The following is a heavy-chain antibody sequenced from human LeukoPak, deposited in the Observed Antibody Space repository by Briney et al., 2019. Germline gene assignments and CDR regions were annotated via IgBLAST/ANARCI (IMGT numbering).Heavy chain of an antibody. CDR1: GGSISSGSYY. V-gene: IGHV4-61*02. D-gene: IGHD6-19*01. Sequence: SETLSLTCTVSGGSISSGSYYWNWIRQPAGKGLEWVGRIYTSGSTNYNPSLKSRVTMSVDTSKNQFSLKLTSVTAADTAVYFCARGKVVAGTPGQNSWDNWGQGILVTVPS. CDR3: ARGKVVAGTPGQNSWDN. J-gene: IGHJ4*02. CDR2: IYTSGST.